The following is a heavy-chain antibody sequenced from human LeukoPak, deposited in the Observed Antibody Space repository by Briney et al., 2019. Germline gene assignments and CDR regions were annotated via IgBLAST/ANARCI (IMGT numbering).Heavy chain of an antibody. V-gene: IGHV1-69*13. D-gene: IGHD2-15*01. Sequence: GASVKVSCKASGGTFSSYAISWVRQAPGQGLEWMGGIIPIFGTANYAQKFQGRVTITADESTSTAYMELSSLRSEDTAVYYCARGYCSGGSCYHAVDYWGQGTLVTVSS. J-gene: IGHJ4*02. CDR2: IIPIFGTA. CDR3: ARGYCSGGSCYHAVDY. CDR1: GGTFSSYA.